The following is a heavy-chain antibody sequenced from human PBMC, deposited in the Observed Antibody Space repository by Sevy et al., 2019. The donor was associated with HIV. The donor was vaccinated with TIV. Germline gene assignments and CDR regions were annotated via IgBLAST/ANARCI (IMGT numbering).Heavy chain of an antibody. D-gene: IGHD6-13*01. V-gene: IGHV1-2*02. CDR2: INPNSGVT. CDR1: GYSFSAHY. CDR3: ARVMSGQQLVLGY. Sequence: ASVKVSCKASGYSFSAHYIHWVRQAPGQGLEWMGWINPNSGVTNYAQKFQGRVTRTRETSISTAYMEVSRLKSDDTAVYYCARVMSGQQLVLGYWGQGTLVTVSS. J-gene: IGHJ4*02.